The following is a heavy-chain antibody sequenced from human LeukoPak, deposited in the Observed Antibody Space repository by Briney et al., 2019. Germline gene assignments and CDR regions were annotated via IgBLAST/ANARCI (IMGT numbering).Heavy chain of an antibody. CDR3: ATQDVDPTMGTGGYSDAFDV. D-gene: IGHD5-18*01. CDR2: FDPEDGDT. CDR1: GYTLAELS. Sequence: ASVKVSCTFSGYTLAELSIHWVRQVPGKGLEWMGGFDPEDGDTFFAQKFQGRVTMTEGTSTDTAYMELSSLRYEDTAVYYCATQDVDPTMGTGGYSDAFDVWGQGTLVTVSS. V-gene: IGHV1-24*01. J-gene: IGHJ3*01.